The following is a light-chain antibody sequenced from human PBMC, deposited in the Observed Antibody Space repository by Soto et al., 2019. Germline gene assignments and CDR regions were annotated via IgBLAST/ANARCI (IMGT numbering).Light chain of an antibody. V-gene: IGKV1D-13*01. J-gene: IGKJ4*01. Sequence: AIQLTQSPSSLSASVGDRVTITCRASQGISSALAWYQQKPGKAPKLLIYDASSLESGVPSRFSGSGSGTDFNSTISSLHSEDFATYYCQQSNNCPLTFGGGTKVEIK. CDR3: QQSNNCPLT. CDR2: DAS. CDR1: QGISSA.